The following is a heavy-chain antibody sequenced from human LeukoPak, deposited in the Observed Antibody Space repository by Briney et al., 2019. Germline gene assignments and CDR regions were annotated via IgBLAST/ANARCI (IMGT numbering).Heavy chain of an antibody. CDR3: ARALDTAMVLPGP. CDR1: GFTFSSYW. Sequence: PGGSLRLSCAASGFTFSSYWMSWVRQVPGKGLEWVAKIKQDGSEKYYVDSVKGRFTISRDNAKNSLYLQMNSLKTEDTAVYYCARALDTAMVLPGPWGQGTLVTVSS. CDR2: IKQDGSEK. V-gene: IGHV3-7*01. D-gene: IGHD5-18*01. J-gene: IGHJ5*02.